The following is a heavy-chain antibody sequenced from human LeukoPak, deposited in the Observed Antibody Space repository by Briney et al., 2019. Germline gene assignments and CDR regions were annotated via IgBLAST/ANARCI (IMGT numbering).Heavy chain of an antibody. CDR2: LSYDGSKK. J-gene: IGHJ2*01. CDR3: AYDGSA. Sequence: PGGSLRLSCAASGFILSNYAMHWVRQAPGKGLEWVAVLSYDGSKKYYADSVKGRFTISRDDSENTLYLQMNSLRPEGTAVYYCAYDGSAWGRGTLVTVSS. CDR1: GFILSNYA. V-gene: IGHV3-30-3*01. D-gene: IGHD1-26*01.